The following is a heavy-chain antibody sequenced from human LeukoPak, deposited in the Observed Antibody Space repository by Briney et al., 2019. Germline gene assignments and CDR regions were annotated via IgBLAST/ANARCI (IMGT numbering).Heavy chain of an antibody. V-gene: IGHV3-23*01. CDR2: ISGSGGST. CDR3: AKCVEMATISY. J-gene: IGHJ4*02. Sequence: PGGSLRLSCAASGFSFSNYAMSWVRQAPEKGLEWVSAISGSGGSTYYADSVKGRFTISRDNSKNTLYLQMNSLRAEDTAVYYCAKCVEMATISYWGQGSLVTVSS. D-gene: IGHD5-24*01. CDR1: GFSFSNYA.